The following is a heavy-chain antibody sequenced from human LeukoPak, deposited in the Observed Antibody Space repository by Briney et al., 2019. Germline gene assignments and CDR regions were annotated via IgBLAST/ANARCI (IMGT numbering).Heavy chain of an antibody. CDR2: ITTSGGST. J-gene: IGHJ4*02. CDR1: GFTFSTFA. V-gene: IGHV3-23*01. Sequence: GGSLRLSCAASGFTFSTFAMSWVRQAPGKGLEWVSSITTSGGSTYYADSAKGRFTISRDNSQHTLYLQMNSLRAEDTAVYFCAKQIVGATTNDFDYWGQGALVTVSS. D-gene: IGHD1-26*01. CDR3: AKQIVGATTNDFDY.